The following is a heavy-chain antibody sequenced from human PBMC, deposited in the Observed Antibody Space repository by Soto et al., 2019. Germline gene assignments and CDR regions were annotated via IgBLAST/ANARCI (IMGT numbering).Heavy chain of an antibody. CDR2: IYYSGST. V-gene: IGHV4-31*11. CDR1: GGSISSGGYY. Sequence: SETLSLTCAVSGGSISSGGYYWSWIRQHPGKGLEWIGYIYYSGSTYYNPSLKSRVTISVDTSKNQFSLKLSSVTAADTAVFYWARLGGLATISYDFWGQGTLVTVSS. J-gene: IGHJ4*02. CDR3: ARLGGLATISYDF. D-gene: IGHD3-16*01.